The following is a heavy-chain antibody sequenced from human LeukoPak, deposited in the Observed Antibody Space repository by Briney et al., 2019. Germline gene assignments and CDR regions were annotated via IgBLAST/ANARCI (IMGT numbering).Heavy chain of an antibody. D-gene: IGHD5-12*01. J-gene: IGHJ5*02. CDR2: INTDVSST. Sequence: PGGSLRLSCAASGFTFSNYLMHWGRQAPGKGLGWVSRINTDVSSTGYADSVKGRFTISRDNAKNTLYLQMNRLRAEDTAVYYCARDLDGYRSGNGAWGQGTLVTVSS. CDR1: GFTFSNYL. CDR3: ARDLDGYRSGNGA. V-gene: IGHV3-74*01.